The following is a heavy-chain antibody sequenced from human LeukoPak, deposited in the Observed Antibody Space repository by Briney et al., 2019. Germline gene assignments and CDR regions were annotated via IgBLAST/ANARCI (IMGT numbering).Heavy chain of an antibody. CDR2: IYYSGST. D-gene: IGHD6-13*01. CDR1: GGSFSGYY. J-gene: IGHJ6*02. Sequence: PSETLSLTCAVYGGSFSGYYWSWIRQPPGKGLEWIGYIYYSGSTNYNPSLKSRVTISVDTFKNQFSLKLSSVTAADTAVYYCAREIGAAAGYYYYGMDVWGQGTTVTVSS. CDR3: AREIGAAAGYYYYGMDV. V-gene: IGHV4-59*01.